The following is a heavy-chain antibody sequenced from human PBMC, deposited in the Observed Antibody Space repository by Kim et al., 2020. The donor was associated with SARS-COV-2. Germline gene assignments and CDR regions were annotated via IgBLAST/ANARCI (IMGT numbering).Heavy chain of an antibody. J-gene: IGHJ4*02. Sequence: AYSLKGRFTISRANFKNTLYLQMHSLRAEDAAVYYCAKSAVVGMGGFDYWGRGTLVTVSS. D-gene: IGHD6-19*01. CDR3: AKSAVVGMGGFDY. V-gene: IGHV3-23*01.